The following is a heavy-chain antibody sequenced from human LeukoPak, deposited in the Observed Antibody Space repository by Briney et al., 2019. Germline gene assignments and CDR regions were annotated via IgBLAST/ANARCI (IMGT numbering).Heavy chain of an antibody. CDR1: GDSVSRNSVA. V-gene: IGHV6-1*01. Sequence: SQTLSLTCAISGDSVSRNSVAWNWIRQSPSRGLEWLGRTYYRSKWYNDFAISVTSRITINPDTSKNQFSLQLNSVTPEDTAVYHCARGRIAYYGMDVWGQGTTVTVSS. CDR2: TYYRSKWYN. D-gene: IGHD2-21*01. CDR3: ARGRIAYYGMDV. J-gene: IGHJ6*02.